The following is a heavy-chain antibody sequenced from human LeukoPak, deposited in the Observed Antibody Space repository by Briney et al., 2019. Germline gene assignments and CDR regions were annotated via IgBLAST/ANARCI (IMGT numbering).Heavy chain of an antibody. D-gene: IGHD3-3*01. CDR2: INPNSGGT. CDR3: ARDGEGYYYYMDV. CDR1: GYTFTGYY. V-gene: IGHV1-2*02. Sequence: EASVKVSCKASGYTFTGYYMHWVRQAPGQGLEWMGWINPNSGGTNYAQKFQGRVTMTRDTSISTAYMELSRLRSDDTAVYYCARDGEGYYYYMDVWGKGTTVTVSS. J-gene: IGHJ6*03.